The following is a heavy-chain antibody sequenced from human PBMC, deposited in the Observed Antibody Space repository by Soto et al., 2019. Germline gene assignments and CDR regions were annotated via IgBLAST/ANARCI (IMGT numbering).Heavy chain of an antibody. Sequence: LSETLSLTCAVYVGSFSGYYWSWIRQPPGKGLEWIGEINHSGSTNYNPSLKSRVTISVDTSKNQFSLKLSSVTAADTAVYYCASSGGSRRNFDYWGQGTLVTVSS. CDR2: INHSGST. D-gene: IGHD2-15*01. V-gene: IGHV4-34*01. J-gene: IGHJ4*02. CDR1: VGSFSGYY. CDR3: ASSGGSRRNFDY.